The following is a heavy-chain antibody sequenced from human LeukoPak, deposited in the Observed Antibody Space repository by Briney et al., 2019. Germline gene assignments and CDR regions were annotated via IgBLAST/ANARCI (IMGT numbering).Heavy chain of an antibody. CDR1: GGSISSYY. Sequence: SETLSLTCTVSGGSISSYYCSWIRQPPGKGLEWIGYIYYSGSTNYNPSLKSRVTISVDTSKNQFSLKLSSVTAADTAVYYCARAYSSYTPSDYWGQGTLVTVSS. D-gene: IGHD6-6*01. J-gene: IGHJ4*02. CDR2: IYYSGST. CDR3: ARAYSSYTPSDY. V-gene: IGHV4-59*01.